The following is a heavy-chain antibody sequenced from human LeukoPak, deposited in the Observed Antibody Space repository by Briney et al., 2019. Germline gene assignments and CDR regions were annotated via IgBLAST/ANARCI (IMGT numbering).Heavy chain of an antibody. CDR1: GVSISSYH. CDR3: ARKDGDG. CDR2: IYNSGST. Sequence: ETLSLTCTVSGVSISSYHWTWIRQPPGEGLEWIGHIYNSGSTNYNPSLRGRATISLDTSKNQVSLKLSSVTAADTAMYYCARKDGDGWGQGTLVTVSS. J-gene: IGHJ4*02. V-gene: IGHV4-59*01. D-gene: IGHD5-24*01.